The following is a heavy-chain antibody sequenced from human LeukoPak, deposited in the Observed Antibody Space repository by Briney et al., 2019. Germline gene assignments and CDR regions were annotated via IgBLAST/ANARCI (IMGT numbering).Heavy chain of an antibody. Sequence: SETLSLTCTVSGGSIRSYYWGWVRQPRGKGLEWLGTVYYSGTTYYNPSVKSRVTLSVDTSKNHFSLRLTSVTAADTAVYYCARHLGTVPYYYYYYMDVWGTGTTVTVSS. CDR1: GGSIRSYY. D-gene: IGHD3-16*01. V-gene: IGHV4-39*01. CDR2: VYYSGTT. J-gene: IGHJ6*03. CDR3: ARHLGTVPYYYYYYMDV.